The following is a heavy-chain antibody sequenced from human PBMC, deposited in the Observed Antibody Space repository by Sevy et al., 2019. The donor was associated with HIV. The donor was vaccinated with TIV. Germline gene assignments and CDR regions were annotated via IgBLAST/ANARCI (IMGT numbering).Heavy chain of an antibody. D-gene: IGHD4-4*01. CDR2: MSSSSSYI. CDR3: ARGIVTTYNIDY. J-gene: IGHJ4*02. Sequence: GGSLRLSCAASGFTFNIYSVNWVRQAPGKGLEWVSSMSSSSSYIYYADSVKGRFTISRDNAKNSLYLQMNSLRAEDTAVYYCARGIVTTYNIDYWGQGTLVTVSS. CDR1: GFTFNIYS. V-gene: IGHV3-21*01.